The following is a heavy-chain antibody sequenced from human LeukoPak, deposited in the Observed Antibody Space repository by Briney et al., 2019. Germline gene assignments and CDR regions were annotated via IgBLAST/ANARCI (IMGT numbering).Heavy chain of an antibody. Sequence: GGSLRLSCAASGFTFSSYAMHWVRQAPGKGLEWVAVISYDGSNKYYADSVKGRFTISRDNSKNTLYLQMNSLRAEDTAVYYCAKGKGGYYDSSGYNYWGQGTLVTVSS. CDR2: ISYDGSNK. V-gene: IGHV3-30-3*01. CDR1: GFTFSSYA. J-gene: IGHJ4*02. D-gene: IGHD3-22*01. CDR3: AKGKGGYYDSSGYNY.